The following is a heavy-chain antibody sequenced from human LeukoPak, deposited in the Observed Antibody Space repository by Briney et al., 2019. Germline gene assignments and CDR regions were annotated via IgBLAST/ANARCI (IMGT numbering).Heavy chain of an antibody. V-gene: IGHV1-46*01. J-gene: IGHJ4*02. CDR1: GYTFTSYY. D-gene: IGHD2-2*02. CDR3: ARDGYCSSTSCYTTFDY. Sequence: ASVKVSCKASGYTFTSYYMHWVRQAPGQGLEWMGIINPSGGSTSYAQKFQGRVTMTRDMSTSTVYMELSSLRSEDTAVYNCARDGYCSSTSCYTTFDYWGQGTLVTVSS. CDR2: INPSGGST.